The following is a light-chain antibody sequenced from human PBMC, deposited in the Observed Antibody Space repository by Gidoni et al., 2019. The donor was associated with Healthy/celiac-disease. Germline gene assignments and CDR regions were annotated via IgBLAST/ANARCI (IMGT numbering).Light chain of an antibody. Sequence: DIQMTQYPSSLSASVGDRVTITCHASQDISNYLNWYQQKPGKAPKLLIYDASNLETGVPSRFSGSGCGTDFTFTISSLQPEDIATYYCQQYDNLPITFGQGTRLEIK. CDR3: QQYDNLPIT. CDR2: DAS. V-gene: IGKV1-33*01. CDR1: QDISNY. J-gene: IGKJ5*01.